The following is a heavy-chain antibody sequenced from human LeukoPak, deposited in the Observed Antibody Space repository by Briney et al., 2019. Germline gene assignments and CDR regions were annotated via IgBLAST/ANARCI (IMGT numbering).Heavy chain of an antibody. CDR3: AREEGAYSYAYPDY. D-gene: IGHD5-18*01. V-gene: IGHV3-64*01. J-gene: IGHJ4*02. Sequence: GGSLRLSCAASGFTFSRHAMHWVRQAPGKGLEYVSTIDSNGGGTHYANSVKGRFTISRDNSKNMLYLQMGSLRAEDMAVYYCAREEGAYSYAYPDYWGQGTLVTVSS. CDR1: GFTFSRHA. CDR2: IDSNGGGT.